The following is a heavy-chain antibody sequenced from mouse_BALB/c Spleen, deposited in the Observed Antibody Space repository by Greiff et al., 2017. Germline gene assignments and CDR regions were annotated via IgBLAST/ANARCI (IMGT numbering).Heavy chain of an antibody. Sequence: EVKLVESGPGLVKPSQSLSLTCSVTGYSITSGYYWNWIRQFPGNKLEWMGYISYDGSNNYNPSLKNRISITRDTSKNQFFLKLNSVTTEDTATYYCARTYDYDGAMDYWGQGTSVTVSS. V-gene: IGHV3-6*02. CDR1: GYSITSGYY. CDR3: ARTYDYDGAMDY. D-gene: IGHD2-4*01. CDR2: ISYDGSN. J-gene: IGHJ4*01.